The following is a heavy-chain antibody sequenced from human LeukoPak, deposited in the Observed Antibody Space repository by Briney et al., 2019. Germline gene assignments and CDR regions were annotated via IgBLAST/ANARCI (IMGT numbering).Heavy chain of an antibody. CDR3: ARETLHYGDYGTIDY. D-gene: IGHD4-17*01. J-gene: IGHJ4*02. CDR1: GYTFTGYY. CDR2: INPSGGST. V-gene: IGHV1-46*01. Sequence: ASVKVSCKASGYTFTGYYMHWVRQAPGQGLEWMGIINPSGGSTSYAQKFQGRVTMTRDMSTSTVYMELSSLRSEDTAVYYCARETLHYGDYGTIDYWGQGTLVTVSS.